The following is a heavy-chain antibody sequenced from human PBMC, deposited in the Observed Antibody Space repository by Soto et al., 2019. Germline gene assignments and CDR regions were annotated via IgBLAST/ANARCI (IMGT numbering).Heavy chain of an antibody. CDR3: AREREGGGLQHFDY. D-gene: IGHD4-4*01. V-gene: IGHV3-33*01. CDR2: IWYDGSNK. CDR1: GFSFSSYG. Sequence: GGSLRLSCAASGFSFSSYGIHWVRQAPGKGLEWVAVIWYDGSNKYYADSVKGRFTISRDNSKNTLYLQMNSLRAEDTAVYYCAREREGGGLQHFDYWGQGTLVHVSS. J-gene: IGHJ4*02.